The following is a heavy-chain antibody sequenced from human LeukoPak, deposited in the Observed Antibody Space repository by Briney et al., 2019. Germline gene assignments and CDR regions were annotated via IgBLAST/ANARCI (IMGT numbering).Heavy chain of an antibody. CDR3: ARDPPGLVTLDY. D-gene: IGHD3/OR15-3a*01. J-gene: IGHJ4*02. CDR1: GFIFSSYW. V-gene: IGHV3-7*03. Sequence: PGGSLRLSCAASGFIFSSYWMSWVRQAAGKGLEWVANIKQDGSEKYYVDSVKGRFTISRDNAKNSLYLQMNSLRAEDTAVYYCARDPPGLVTLDYWGQGTLVTVSS. CDR2: IKQDGSEK.